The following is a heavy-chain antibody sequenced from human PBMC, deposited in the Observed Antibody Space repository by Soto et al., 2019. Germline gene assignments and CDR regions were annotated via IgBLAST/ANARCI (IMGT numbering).Heavy chain of an antibody. D-gene: IGHD3-16*01. J-gene: IGHJ4*02. Sequence: GGWLRRSWAPGGCKFSNNAMSWGRQAPGKGLEWVSLISATGGGTYYADSVKGRFTISRDNSHNTLYLQVHSLTAEDTAVYYCAKDRRAGGNSAFYFDFWGQGAQVTVSS. CDR3: AKDRRAGGNSAFYFDF. CDR1: GCKFSNNA. CDR2: ISATGGGT. V-gene: IGHV3-23*01.